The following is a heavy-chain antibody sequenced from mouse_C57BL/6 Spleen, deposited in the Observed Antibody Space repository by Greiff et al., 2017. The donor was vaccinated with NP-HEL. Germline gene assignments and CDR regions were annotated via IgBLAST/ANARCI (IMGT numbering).Heavy chain of an antibody. Sequence: VKLQESGAELARPGASVKLSCKASGYTFTSYGISWVKQRTGQGLEWIGEIYPRSGNTYYNEKFKGKATLTADKSSSTAYMELRSLTSEDSAVHFCARGGNYVGKYFDYWGQGTTLTVSS. J-gene: IGHJ2*01. CDR3: ARGGNYVGKYFDY. CDR2: IYPRSGNT. D-gene: IGHD2-1*01. V-gene: IGHV1-81*01. CDR1: GYTFTSYG.